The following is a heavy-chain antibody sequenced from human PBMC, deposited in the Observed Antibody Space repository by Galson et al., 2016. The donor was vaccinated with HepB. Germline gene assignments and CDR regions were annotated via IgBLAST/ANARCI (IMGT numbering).Heavy chain of an antibody. CDR3: TRHSAWNKGVFEV. CDR2: MYHIGTF. V-gene: IGHV4-4*02. J-gene: IGHJ3*01. Sequence: SETLSLTCAVSGVSISTSHWWSWVRQPPGKGLEWIGEMYHIGTFNYNPSLKSRVTISVDKSKNQFSLNVTSVTAADTATYYCTRHSAWNKGVFEVWGLGTMVIVSS. CDR1: GVSISTSHW. D-gene: IGHD2-8*01.